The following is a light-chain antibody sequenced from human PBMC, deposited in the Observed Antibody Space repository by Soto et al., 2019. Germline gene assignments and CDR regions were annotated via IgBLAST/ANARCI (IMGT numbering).Light chain of an antibody. Sequence: LTQSPGTLSLSPGERATLSCRASQTVCRGCLAWYQQRPGQAPRLLIFGVSNRATGIPDRFSGSGSGTEFTLTISRLEPEDFAVCYCQQYGTSPPLTFGGGTKVDIK. CDR3: QQYGTSPPLT. J-gene: IGKJ4*01. CDR2: GVS. CDR1: QTVCRGC. V-gene: IGKV3-20*01.